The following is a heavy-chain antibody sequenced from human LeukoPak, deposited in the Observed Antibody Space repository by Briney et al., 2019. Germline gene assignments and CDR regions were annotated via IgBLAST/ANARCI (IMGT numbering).Heavy chain of an antibody. D-gene: IGHD3-10*01. CDR1: GFTFSSYS. Sequence: GSLRLSCAASGFTFSSYSMNWVRQPPGKGLEWIGEINHSGSTNYNPSLKSRVTISVDTSKNQFSLKLSSVTAADTAVYYCARGRNYYGSGSNNWFDPWGQGTLVTVSS. CDR2: INHSGST. V-gene: IGHV4-34*01. J-gene: IGHJ5*02. CDR3: ARGRNYYGSGSNNWFDP.